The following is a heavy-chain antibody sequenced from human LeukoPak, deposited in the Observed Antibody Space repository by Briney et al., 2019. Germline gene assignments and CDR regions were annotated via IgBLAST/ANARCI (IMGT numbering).Heavy chain of an antibody. Sequence: HPGGSLRLSCAASGFTFSSYEMNWVRQAPGKGLEWVSYISSSGSTICYADSVKGRFTISRDNAKNSLYLQMNSLRAEDTAVYYCARDRGTRGYYDSSGYFPYYFDYWGQGTLVTVSS. CDR1: GFTFSSYE. CDR2: ISSSGSTI. V-gene: IGHV3-48*03. J-gene: IGHJ4*02. CDR3: ARDRGTRGYYDSSGYFPYYFDY. D-gene: IGHD3-22*01.